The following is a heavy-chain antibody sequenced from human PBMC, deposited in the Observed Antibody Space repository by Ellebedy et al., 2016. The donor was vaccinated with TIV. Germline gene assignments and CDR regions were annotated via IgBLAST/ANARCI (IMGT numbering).Heavy chain of an antibody. CDR3: ARCYFEGWFDP. CDR1: GGSISSGGYS. J-gene: IGHJ5*02. CDR2: IYHSGST. V-gene: IGHV4-30-2*01. D-gene: IGHD2-15*01. Sequence: MPSETLSLTCAVSGGSISSGGYSWSWIRQPPGKGLEWIGYIYHSGSTYYNPSLKSRVTISVDTSKNQFSLKLSSVTAADTAVYYCARCYFEGWFDPWGQGTLVTVSS.